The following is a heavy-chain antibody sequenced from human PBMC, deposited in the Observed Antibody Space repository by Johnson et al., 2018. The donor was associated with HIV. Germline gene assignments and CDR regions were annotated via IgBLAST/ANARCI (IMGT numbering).Heavy chain of an antibody. J-gene: IGHJ3*02. D-gene: IGHD6-13*01. Sequence: QLVESGGGVVQPGKSLRLSCAASGFTFNDYAMHWVRQAPGKGLEWVSGINWNSGSIGYADSVKGRFTISRDNAKNSLYLQMNSLRAEDTALYYCAKDTEAAAGTDDAFDIWGQGTMVTVSS. V-gene: IGHV3-9*01. CDR2: INWNSGSI. CDR3: AKDTEAAAGTDDAFDI. CDR1: GFTFNDYA.